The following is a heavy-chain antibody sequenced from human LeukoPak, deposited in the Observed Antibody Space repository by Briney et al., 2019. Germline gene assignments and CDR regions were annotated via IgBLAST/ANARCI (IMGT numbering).Heavy chain of an antibody. CDR3: ARRHVGGAMTSRYYYYYGMDV. D-gene: IGHD2-2*01. J-gene: IGHJ6*02. CDR1: GGSFSGYY. CDR2: INHSGST. Sequence: KPSETLSLTCAVYGGSFSGYYWSWIRQPPGKGLEWIGEINHSGSTNYNPSLKSRVTISVDTSKNQFSLKLSSVTAADTAVYYCARRHVGGAMTSRYYYYYGMDVWGQGTTVTVSS. V-gene: IGHV4-34*01.